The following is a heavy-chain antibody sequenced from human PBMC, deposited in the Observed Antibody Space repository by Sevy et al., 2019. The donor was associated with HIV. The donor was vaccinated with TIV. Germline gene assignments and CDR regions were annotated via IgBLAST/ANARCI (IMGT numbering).Heavy chain of an antibody. CDR2: IWYDGSNK. V-gene: IGHV3-33*01. D-gene: IGHD3-22*01. CDR3: ASDFQYYDSSGYYSYYFDY. CDR1: GFTFSSYG. J-gene: IGHJ4*02. Sequence: GGSLRLSCAASGFTFSSYGMHWVRQAPGKGLEWVAVIWYDGSNKYYADSVKGRFTISRDNSKNTLYLKMNSLRAEDTAVYYCASDFQYYDSSGYYSYYFDYWGQGTLVTVSS.